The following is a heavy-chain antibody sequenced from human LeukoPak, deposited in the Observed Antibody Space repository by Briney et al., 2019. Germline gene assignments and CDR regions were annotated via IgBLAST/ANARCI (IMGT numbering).Heavy chain of an antibody. Sequence: GGSLRLSCAASGFTSSSYSMNWVRQAPGKGLEWISFISPTSRNIYYADSVKGRFTISRDNAKNSLYLQMNGLRDEDTAMYYCARDSVGSTTYYAYWYFDLWGRGTQVTVSS. V-gene: IGHV3-48*02. CDR2: ISPTSRNI. CDR3: ARDSVGSTTYYAYWYFDL. D-gene: IGHD2/OR15-2a*01. CDR1: GFTSSSYS. J-gene: IGHJ2*01.